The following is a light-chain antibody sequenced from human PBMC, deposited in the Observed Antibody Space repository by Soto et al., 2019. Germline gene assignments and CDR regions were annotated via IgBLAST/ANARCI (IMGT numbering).Light chain of an antibody. CDR3: QQRSNWPPLFT. CDR1: QSVSSS. CDR2: DAS. J-gene: IGKJ3*01. Sequence: EIVLTQSPATLSLSPGERATLSCRASQSVSSSLAWYQQKPGQAPRLLIYDASNRATGIPARFSGSGSGTDFTLTISSLEPEDFALYYCQQRSNWPPLFTFGPGTKVDIK. V-gene: IGKV3-11*01.